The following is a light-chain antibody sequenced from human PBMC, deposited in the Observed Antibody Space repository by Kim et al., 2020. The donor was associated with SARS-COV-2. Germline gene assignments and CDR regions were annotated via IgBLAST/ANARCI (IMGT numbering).Light chain of an antibody. J-gene: IGLJ2*01. Sequence: KTGGSSVGGGDIGSKSDRWCQRKSGQEPVLLIYYDGDRPSGIPARVSASNTGNTATLTISRVEAGDEADYYCQGWDSSSDHVIFGGGTQLTVL. CDR1: DIGSKS. CDR3: QGWDSSSDHVI. CDR2: YDG. V-gene: IGLV3-21*04.